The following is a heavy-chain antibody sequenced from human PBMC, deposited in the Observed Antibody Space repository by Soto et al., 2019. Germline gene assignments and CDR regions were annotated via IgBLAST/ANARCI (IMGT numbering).Heavy chain of an antibody. CDR1: GYIFPSYG. J-gene: IGHJ6*02. CDR2: ISAYNGNT. V-gene: IGHV1-18*01. CDR3: ARDMGGAGMDV. D-gene: IGHD3-16*01. Sequence: QVQLVQSGAEVKKPGASVKVSCKASGYIFPSYGINWVRQAPGQGLEWMGWISAYNGNTYYAQKLQGRVTMTTDTSTSTAYRELRSLRSDDTAVYYCARDMGGAGMDVWGQGTTVTVSS.